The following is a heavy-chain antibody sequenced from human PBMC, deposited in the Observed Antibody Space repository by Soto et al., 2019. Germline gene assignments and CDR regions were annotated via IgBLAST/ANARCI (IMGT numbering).Heavy chain of an antibody. CDR3: AIIPYGYALGVTAHDY. D-gene: IGHD5-18*01. CDR1: GFTFSSYG. Sequence: SLRLSCAASGFTFSSYGMHWVRQAPGKGLEWVAVISYDGSNKYYADSVKGRFTISRDNPKNTLYLQMNSLRAEDTAVYYCAIIPYGYALGVTAHDYWGQGTLVTVSS. CDR2: ISYDGSNK. V-gene: IGHV3-30*03. J-gene: IGHJ4*02.